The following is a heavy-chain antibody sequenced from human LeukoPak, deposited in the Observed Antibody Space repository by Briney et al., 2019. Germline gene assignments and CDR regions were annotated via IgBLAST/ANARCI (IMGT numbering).Heavy chain of an antibody. J-gene: IGHJ4*02. V-gene: IGHV3-53*01. CDR1: GFTVITND. CDR2: LYSDGNT. CDR3: ARGVEPLAANTLAY. D-gene: IGHD1-14*01. Sequence: GGSLRLSCAASGFTVITNDMTWFRQAPGKGLKWVSVLYSDGNTKYADSVQGRFTISRDNSKNTLYLEMNSLSPDDTAVYYCARGVEPLAANTLAYWGQGTLVTVSS.